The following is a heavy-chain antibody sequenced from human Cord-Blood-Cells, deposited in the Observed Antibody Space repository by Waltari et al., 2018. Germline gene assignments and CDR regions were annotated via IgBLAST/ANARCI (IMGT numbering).Heavy chain of an antibody. V-gene: IGHV1-8*01. CDR2: INPSSGNT. CDR3: ARAIGSYYYYYYGMDV. D-gene: IGHD1-26*01. Sequence: QVQLVQSGAEVKKPGASVEVSCKASGYTFTSYDINWVRQATGQGLEWMGWINPSSGNTDYSQNVQGRVTMTRNTSISTSYMDLSSLRSEDTSVYYCARAIGSYYYYYYGMDVWGQGTTVTVSS. J-gene: IGHJ6*02. CDR1: GYTFTSYD.